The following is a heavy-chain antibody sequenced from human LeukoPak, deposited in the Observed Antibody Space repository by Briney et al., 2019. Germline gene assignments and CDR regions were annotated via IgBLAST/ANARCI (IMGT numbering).Heavy chain of an antibody. CDR2: VDPEDGET. V-gene: IGHV1-69-2*01. J-gene: IGHJ5*02. D-gene: IGHD2-15*01. Sequence: ASVKVSCKVSGYTFTDYYMHWVQQAPGKGLEWMGLVDPEDGETIYAEKFQGRVTITADTSTDTAYMELSSLRSEDTAVYYCARDRIGRQYCSGGSCYPWFDPWGQGTLVTVSS. CDR1: GYTFTDYY. CDR3: ARDRIGRQYCSGGSCYPWFDP.